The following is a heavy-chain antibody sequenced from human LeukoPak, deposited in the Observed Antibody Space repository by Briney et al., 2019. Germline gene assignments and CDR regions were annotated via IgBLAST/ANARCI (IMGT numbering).Heavy chain of an antibody. CDR2: ISGSGGST. D-gene: IGHD3-22*01. Sequence: GGSLRLSCAASGFTFSSYWMSWVRQAPGKGLEWVSAISGSGGSTYYADSVKGRFTISRDNSKNTLYLQMNSLRAEDTAVYYCAKDLSYDSSPDAFDIWGQGTMVTVSS. J-gene: IGHJ3*02. CDR1: GFTFSSYW. CDR3: AKDLSYDSSPDAFDI. V-gene: IGHV3-23*01.